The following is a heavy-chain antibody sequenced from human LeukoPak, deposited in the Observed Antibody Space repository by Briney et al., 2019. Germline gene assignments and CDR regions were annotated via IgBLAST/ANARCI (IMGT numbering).Heavy chain of an antibody. D-gene: IGHD3-22*01. CDR1: GFTFSSYS. CDR2: ISSSSSYI. J-gene: IGHJ4*02. V-gene: IGHV3-21*01. CDR3: ARDHYYDSSGYSPVDY. Sequence: GGSLRLSCAASGFTFSSYSMNWVRQAPGKGLEWVSSISSSSSYIYYADSVKGRFTISRDNAKNSLYLQMNSLRAEDTAVYYCARDHYYDSSGYSPVDYWGQGTLVTVSS.